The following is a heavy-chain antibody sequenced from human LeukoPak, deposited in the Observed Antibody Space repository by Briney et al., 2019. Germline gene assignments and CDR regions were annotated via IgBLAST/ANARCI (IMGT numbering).Heavy chain of an antibody. J-gene: IGHJ4*02. CDR2: ISGSSGHT. D-gene: IGHD3-3*01. Sequence: PGGSLRLSCAASGFTVGSNYMTWVRQAPGKGLEWVSAISGSSGHTYYADSVKGRFTISRDNSKNTLYLQMNSLRAEDTAVYYCAKVGFSEMEWLLYSDHWGQGTLVTVSS. CDR3: AKVGFSEMEWLLYSDH. V-gene: IGHV3-23*01. CDR1: GFTVGSNY.